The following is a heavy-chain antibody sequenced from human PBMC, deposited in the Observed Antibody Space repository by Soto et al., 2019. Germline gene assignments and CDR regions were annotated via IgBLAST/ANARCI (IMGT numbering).Heavy chain of an antibody. D-gene: IGHD3-22*01. V-gene: IGHV3-33*01. CDR1: GFTFSSYG. CDR2: IWYDGSNK. Sequence: QVQLAESGGGVVQPGRSLRLSCAASGFTFSSYGMHWVRQAPGKGLEWVAVIWYDGSNKYYADSVKGRFTISRDNSKNTLYLQMNSLRAEDTAVYYCARAHTYDSSGYFDYWGQGTLVTVSS. J-gene: IGHJ4*02. CDR3: ARAHTYDSSGYFDY.